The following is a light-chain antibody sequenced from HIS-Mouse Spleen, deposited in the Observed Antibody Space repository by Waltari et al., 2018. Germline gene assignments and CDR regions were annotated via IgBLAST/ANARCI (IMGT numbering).Light chain of an antibody. J-gene: IGLJ2*01. CDR1: NFGSKS. CDR3: QVWDSSSDHVV. Sequence: SYVLTQPPSVSVAPGKTARITCGGTNFGSKSAHWYQQKPGQAPVLVGYDDSDRPSGIPGRFSGSNSGNAATLTISRVEAGDEADYYCQVWDSSSDHVVLGGGTKLTVL. V-gene: IGLV3-21*03. CDR2: DDS.